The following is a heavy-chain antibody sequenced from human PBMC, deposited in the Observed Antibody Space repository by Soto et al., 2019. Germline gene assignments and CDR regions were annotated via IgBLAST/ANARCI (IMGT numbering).Heavy chain of an antibody. CDR2: IKRKTDGGTT. CDR1: GFTFSNAW. Sequence: EVQLVESGGGLVIPGGSLRLSCAASGFTFSNAWLSWVRQAPGKGLEWVGRIKRKTDGGTTDYTAPVKGRFTISRDDSKNTLYLQMNRLKIEDTAVYYCTTGSTTTKNYWGQVTLVTVSS. D-gene: IGHD1-1*01. J-gene: IGHJ4*02. V-gene: IGHV3-15*01. CDR3: TTGSTTTKNY.